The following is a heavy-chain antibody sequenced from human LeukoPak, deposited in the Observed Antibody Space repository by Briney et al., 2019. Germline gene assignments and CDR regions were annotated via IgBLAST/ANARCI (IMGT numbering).Heavy chain of an antibody. D-gene: IGHD2-2*02. V-gene: IGHV3-11*04. CDR1: EFTFSNNW. CDR2: ISSSGNTI. J-gene: IGHJ3*02. CDR3: AREGLYRAFDI. Sequence: GGSLRLSCAASEFTFSNNWMSWIRQAPGKGLEWVSYISSSGNTIFYADSVKGRFTISRDNAKNSLDLQMNSLRAEDTAVYYCAREGLYRAFDIWGQGTMVIVSS.